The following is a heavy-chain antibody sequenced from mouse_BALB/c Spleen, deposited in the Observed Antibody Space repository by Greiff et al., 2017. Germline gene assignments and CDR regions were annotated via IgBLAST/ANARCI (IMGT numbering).Heavy chain of an antibody. J-gene: IGHJ4*01. CDR3: ARQGGYGNVFDY. V-gene: IGHV5-6-5*01. D-gene: IGHD2-10*02. Sequence: EVQLVESGGGLVKPGGSLKLSCAASGFTFSSYAMSWVRQTPEKRLEWVASISSGGSTYYPDSVKGRFTISRDNARNILYLQMSSLKSEDTAMYYCARQGGYGNVFDYWGQGTSVTVSS. CDR2: ISSGGST. CDR1: GFTFSSYA.